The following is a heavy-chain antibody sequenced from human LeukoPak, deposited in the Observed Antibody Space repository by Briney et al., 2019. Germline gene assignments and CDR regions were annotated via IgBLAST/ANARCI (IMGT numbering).Heavy chain of an antibody. CDR2: IYHSGST. V-gene: IGHV4-38-2*02. CDR1: GYSISSGYY. CDR3: VRGSGSYYFAFDI. D-gene: IGHD3-10*01. Sequence: SETLSLTCTVSGYSISSGYYWGWIRQPPGKGLEWIGSIYHSGSTYYNPSLKSQVTISVDTSKNQFSLKLSSVTAADTAVYYCVRGSGSYYFAFDIWGQGTMVTVSS. J-gene: IGHJ3*02.